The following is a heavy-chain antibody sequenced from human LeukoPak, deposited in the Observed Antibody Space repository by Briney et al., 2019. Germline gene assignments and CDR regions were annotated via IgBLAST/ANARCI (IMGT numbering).Heavy chain of an antibody. D-gene: IGHD7-27*01. CDR3: AKDGGLWVSAHWGDS. CDR2: ITTSDGNT. V-gene: IGHV3-23*01. Sequence: GGSLRLSCAASGFIFSSYTMSWVRQAPGKGLEWASTITTSDGNTYYADSAKGRFTGSRDNSKNTLFLQMNSLRAEDTAVYYCAKDGGLWVSAHWGDSWGRGTLVTVSS. CDR1: GFIFSSYT. J-gene: IGHJ4*02.